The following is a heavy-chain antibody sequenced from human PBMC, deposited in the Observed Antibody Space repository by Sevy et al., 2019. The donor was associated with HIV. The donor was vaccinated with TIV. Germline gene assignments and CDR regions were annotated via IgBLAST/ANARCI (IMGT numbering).Heavy chain of an antibody. Sequence: GGFLRLSCTASGFTFSTYDIHWVRQAPGKGLEWVAIIAHDGNYRYYSDSVRGRFSMSRDNSKNTAYLQMSGLSVEDTAVNYCAKNRPPGGSYFSRHGMDVWGRGTTVTVSS. CDR3: AKNRPPGGSYFSRHGMDV. CDR2: IAHDGNYR. J-gene: IGHJ6*02. V-gene: IGHV3-30*18. D-gene: IGHD3-16*01. CDR1: GFTFSTYD.